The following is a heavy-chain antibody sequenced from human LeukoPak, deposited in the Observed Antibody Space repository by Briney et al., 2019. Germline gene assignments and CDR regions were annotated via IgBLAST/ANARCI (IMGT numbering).Heavy chain of an antibody. J-gene: IGHJ4*02. D-gene: IGHD6-13*01. CDR2: MSVSGGST. V-gene: IGHV3-23*01. CDR1: RFTFSSSG. CDR3: AKRMWAAAAGDYVDY. Sequence: GGSLRLSCVASRFTFSSSGMSWVRQPPGKGLEWVSAMSVSGGSTYYADSVKGRFIMSRDNSKNTLYLQMNSLRAEDTAVYYCAKRMWAAAAGDYVDYWGQGTLVTVSS.